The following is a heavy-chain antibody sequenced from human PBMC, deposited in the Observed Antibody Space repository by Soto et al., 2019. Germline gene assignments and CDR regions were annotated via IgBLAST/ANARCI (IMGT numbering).Heavy chain of an antibody. V-gene: IGHV3-23*01. J-gene: IGHJ4*02. CDR1: GFTFSSYA. CDR2: ISGSGGST. D-gene: IGHD6-13*01. CDR3: ARGLSAGKGSPPDF. Sequence: GGSLRLSCAASGFTFSSYAMSWVRQAPGKGLEWVSAISGSGGSTYSADSVKGRFTISRDNSKNTLYLQMSSLRAEDTAVYYCARGLSAGKGSPPDFWVQLSLVTVSS.